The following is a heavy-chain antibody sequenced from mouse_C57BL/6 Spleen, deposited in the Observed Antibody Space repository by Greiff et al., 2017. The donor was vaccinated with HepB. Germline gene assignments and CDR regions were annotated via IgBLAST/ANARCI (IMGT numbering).Heavy chain of an antibody. D-gene: IGHD1-1*01. CDR1: GFTFSDYG. Sequence: EVNVVESGGGLVKPGGSLKLSCAASGFTFSDYGMHWVRQAPEKGLEWVAYISSGSSTIYYADTVKGRFTISRDNAKNTLFLQMTSLRSEDTAMYYCARRDDLKNYGGDFDYWGQGTTLTVSS. CDR3: ARRDDLKNYGGDFDY. CDR2: ISSGSSTI. V-gene: IGHV5-17*01. J-gene: IGHJ2*01.